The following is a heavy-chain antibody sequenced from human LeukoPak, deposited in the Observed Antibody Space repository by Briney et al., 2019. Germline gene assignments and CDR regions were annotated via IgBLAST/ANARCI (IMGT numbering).Heavy chain of an antibody. J-gene: IGHJ4*02. V-gene: IGHV3-NL1*01. CDR3: AKVSYSSSWYPFDY. CDR2: IYSGGST. D-gene: IGHD6-13*01. CDR1: GFTFSSYG. Sequence: GGSLRLSCAASGFTFSSYGMHWVRQAPGKGLEWVSVIYSGGSTYYADSVKGRFTISRDNSKNTLYLQMNSLRAEDTAVYYCAKVSYSSSWYPFDYWGQGTLVTVSS.